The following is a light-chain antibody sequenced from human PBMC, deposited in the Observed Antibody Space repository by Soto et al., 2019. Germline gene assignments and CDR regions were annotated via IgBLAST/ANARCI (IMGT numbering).Light chain of an antibody. V-gene: IGLV1-40*01. CDR2: GNT. J-gene: IGLJ2*01. CDR3: AAWDDSLTGPAV. CDR1: SSNIGAGYD. Sequence: QAVVTQPPSVSGAPGQRVTISCTGSSSNIGAGYDVHWYQQVPGTAPKLLIHGNTNRPSGVPDRFSGSKSGTSASLAITGLQAEDEADYYCAAWDDSLTGPAVFGGGTKVTVL.